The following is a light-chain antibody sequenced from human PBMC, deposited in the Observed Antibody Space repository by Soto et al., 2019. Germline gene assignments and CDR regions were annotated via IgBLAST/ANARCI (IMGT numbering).Light chain of an antibody. CDR3: QQSYSTPIS. CDR2: TAS. J-gene: IGKJ5*01. CDR1: QSISSH. Sequence: LSASVGATVTITCRASQSISSHLNWYQQKPGKAPNLLMYTASNLQSGVPSRFSGSGSGTDFTLTISSLQPEDFATYYCQQSYSTPISFGQGTRLEI. V-gene: IGKV1-39*01.